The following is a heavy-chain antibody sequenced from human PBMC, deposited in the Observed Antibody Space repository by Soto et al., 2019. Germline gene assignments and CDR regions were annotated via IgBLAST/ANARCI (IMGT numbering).Heavy chain of an antibody. V-gene: IGHV3-30-3*01. J-gene: IGHJ4*02. D-gene: IGHD6-6*01. CDR2: ISYAGSNG. CDR1: GFTFSSYA. CDR3: ARGSYSSSPGLIDY. Sequence: SGGSLRLSCAASGFTFSSYAMHWVRQAPGKGLEWVAIISYAGSNGYYADSVKGRFNISRDNSKNTLYLQMNSLRVEDTAAYYCARGSYSSSPGLIDYWGQGTLVTVSS.